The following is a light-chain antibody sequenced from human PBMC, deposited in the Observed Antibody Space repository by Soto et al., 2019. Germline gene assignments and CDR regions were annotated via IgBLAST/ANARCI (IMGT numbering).Light chain of an antibody. Sequence: QSALTQPASVSGSPGQSITISCTGTSSDVGGYNYVSWYQHPPGKAPKLIIYEVSNRPSGVSIRFSGSKSDNTASLTISGLQPEDEADYHCSSYTTSNTRQIVFGTGTKVTVL. CDR2: EVS. CDR1: SSDVGGYNY. V-gene: IGLV2-14*01. CDR3: SSYTTSNTRQIV. J-gene: IGLJ1*01.